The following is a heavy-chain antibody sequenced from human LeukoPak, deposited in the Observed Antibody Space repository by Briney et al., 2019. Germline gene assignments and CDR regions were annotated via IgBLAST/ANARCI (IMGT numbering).Heavy chain of an antibody. J-gene: IGHJ4*02. D-gene: IGHD4-23*01. V-gene: IGHV1-8*02. CDR3: ARGEHYGGNSRGDY. CDR2: MNPNSGNT. CDR1: GYTFINYA. Sequence: ASVKVSCKASGYTFINYALHWVRQATGQGLEWMGWMNPNSGNTGYAQKFQGRVTMTRNTSISTAYMELSSLRSEDTAVYYCARGEHYGGNSRGDYWGQGTLVTVSS.